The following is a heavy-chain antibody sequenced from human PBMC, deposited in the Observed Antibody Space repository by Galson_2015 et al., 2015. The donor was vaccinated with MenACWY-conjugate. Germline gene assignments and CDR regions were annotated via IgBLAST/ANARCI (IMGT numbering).Heavy chain of an antibody. D-gene: IGHD4-17*01. V-gene: IGHV1-69*13. CDR3: ARTVTTAVGWYFQH. CDR2: IIPIFGTA. J-gene: IGHJ1*01. CDR1: GGTFSSYA. Sequence: SVKVSCKASGGTFSSYAISWVRQAPGQGLRWMGGIIPIFGTANYAQKFQGRVTITADESTSTAYMELSSLRSEDTAVYYCARTVTTAVGWYFQHWGQGTLVTVSS.